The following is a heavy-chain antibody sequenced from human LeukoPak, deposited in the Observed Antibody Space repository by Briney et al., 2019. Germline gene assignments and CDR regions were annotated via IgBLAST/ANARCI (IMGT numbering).Heavy chain of an antibody. D-gene: IGHD3-22*01. CDR1: GFTFSSYS. V-gene: IGHV3-21*01. CDR3: ARDPNYYDDRGDY. CDR2: ISSSSSYI. J-gene: IGHJ4*02. Sequence: PGGSLRLSCAASGFTFSSYSMNWVRQAPGEGLEWVSSISSSSSYIYYADSVKGRFTISRDNAKNSLYLQMNSLRAEDTAVYYCARDPNYYDDRGDYWGQGTLVTVSS.